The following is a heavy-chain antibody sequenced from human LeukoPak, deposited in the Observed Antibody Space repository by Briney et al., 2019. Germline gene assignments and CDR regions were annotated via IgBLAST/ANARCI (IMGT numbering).Heavy chain of an antibody. D-gene: IGHD3-10*01. CDR2: INPSGGST. J-gene: IGHJ6*02. CDR1: GYTFTGYY. V-gene: IGHV1-46*01. CDR3: ARTPVHYYGPGSYSTYYYYGMDV. Sequence: VASVKVSCKASGYTFTGYYMHWVRQAPGQGLEWMGIINPSGGSTSYAQKFQGRVTMTRDTSTSTVYMELSSLRSEDTAVYYCARTPVHYYGPGSYSTYYYYGMDVWGQGTTVTVSS.